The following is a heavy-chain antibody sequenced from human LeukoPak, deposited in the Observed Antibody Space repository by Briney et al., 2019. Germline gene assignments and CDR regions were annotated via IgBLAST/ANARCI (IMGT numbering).Heavy chain of an antibody. J-gene: IGHJ6*03. CDR2: ISISSGTI. V-gene: IGHV3-48*04. Sequence: GGSLRLSCAASGFTFSSYSMNWVRQAPGQGLEWVSYISISSGTIDYADSVKGRFTISRDNAKNSLYLQMNSLRAEDTAVYYCARDATSLLRYFDYYYYMDVWGKGTTVTVSS. CDR3: ARDATSLLRYFDYYYYMDV. D-gene: IGHD3-9*01. CDR1: GFTFSSYS.